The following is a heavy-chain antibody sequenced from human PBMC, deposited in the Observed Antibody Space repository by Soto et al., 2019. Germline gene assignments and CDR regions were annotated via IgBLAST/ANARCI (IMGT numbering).Heavy chain of an antibody. CDR2: IYYSGST. J-gene: IGHJ4*02. D-gene: IGHD5-12*01. Sequence: SETLSLTCTVSGGSISSSSYYWGWIRQPPGKGLEWIGSIYYSGSTYYNPSLKSRVTISVDTSKNQFSLKLSSVTAADTAVYYCARPNSGYILYYFEYWGQGTLVTVSS. CDR3: ARPNSGYILYYFEY. V-gene: IGHV4-39*01. CDR1: GGSISSSSYY.